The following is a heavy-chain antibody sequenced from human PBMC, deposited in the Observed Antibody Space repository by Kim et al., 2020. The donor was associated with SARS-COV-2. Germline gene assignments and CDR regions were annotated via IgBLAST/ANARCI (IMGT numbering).Heavy chain of an antibody. CDR1: GFTFSSYG. Sequence: GGSLRLSCAASGFTFSSYGMHWVRQAPDKGLEWVAVISYDGSNKYYADSVKGRFTISRDNSKNTLYLQMNSLRAEDTAVYYCAKDNGGYYGMDVWGQGTTVTVSS. V-gene: IGHV3-30*18. CDR3: AKDNGGYYGMDV. J-gene: IGHJ6*02. CDR2: ISYDGSNK.